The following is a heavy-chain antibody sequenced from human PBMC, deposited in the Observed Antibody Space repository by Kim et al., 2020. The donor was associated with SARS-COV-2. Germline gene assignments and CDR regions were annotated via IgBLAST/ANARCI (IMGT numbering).Heavy chain of an antibody. V-gene: IGHV3-30*04. CDR1: GFTFSSYA. CDR3: ARDGYDSSGYSYGMDV. Sequence: GGSLRLSCAASGFTFSSYAMHWVRQAPGKGLEWVAVISYDGSNKYYADSVKGRFTISRDNSKNTLYLQMNSLRAEDTAVYYCARDGYDSSGYSYGMDVWGQGTAVTVP. D-gene: IGHD3-22*01. J-gene: IGHJ6*01. CDR2: ISYDGSNK.